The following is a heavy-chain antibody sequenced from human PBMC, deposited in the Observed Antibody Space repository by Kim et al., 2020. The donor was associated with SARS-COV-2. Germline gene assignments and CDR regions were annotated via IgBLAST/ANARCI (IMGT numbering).Heavy chain of an antibody. CDR3: ARDRCTRLGGFAYYYQG. V-gene: IGHV3-33*08. Sequence: GGSLRLSCAASGFTFSSYWMHWVRQAPGKGLEWVASINDDGSNKNYADSVKGRFTISRDNAKNTLYLQMNSLRAEDTAVYYCARDRCTRLGGFAYYYQG. CDR2: INDDGSNK. D-gene: IGHD3-16*01. CDR1: GFTFSSYW. J-gene: IGHJ6*01.